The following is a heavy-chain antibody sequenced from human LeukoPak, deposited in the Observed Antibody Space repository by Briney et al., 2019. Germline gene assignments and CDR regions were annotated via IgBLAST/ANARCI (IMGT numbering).Heavy chain of an antibody. V-gene: IGHV3-9*01. CDR3: AKEIYRSGWHDAFDI. J-gene: IGHJ3*02. CDR1: GFTFDDYA. CDR2: ITWSTGII. Sequence: GRSLRLSCAASGFTFDDYAMHWVRQAPGKGLEWVSGITWSTGIIGYADSVKGRFTISRDNAKNSLHLQMNSLRAEDTALYYCAKEIYRSGWHDAFDIWGQGTMVTVSS. D-gene: IGHD6-19*01.